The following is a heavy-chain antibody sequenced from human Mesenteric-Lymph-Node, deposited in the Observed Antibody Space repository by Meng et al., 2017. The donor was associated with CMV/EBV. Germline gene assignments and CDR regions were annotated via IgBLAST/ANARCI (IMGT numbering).Heavy chain of an antibody. CDR2: IYNDGAT. CDR1: GFTVGTHY. CDR3: AKDSHTRVRASD. V-gene: IGHV3-53*01. J-gene: IGHJ4*02. Sequence: GESLKISCAASGFTVGTHYMNWVRQAPGKGLEWVSIIYNDGATYYADSVKGRFTISRDNSKNTLYLQMNSLRVEDTAVYFCAKDSHTRVRASDWGQGTLVTVSS.